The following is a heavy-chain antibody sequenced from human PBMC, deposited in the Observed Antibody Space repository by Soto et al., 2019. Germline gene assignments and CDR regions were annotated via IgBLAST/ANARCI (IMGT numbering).Heavy chain of an antibody. CDR2: IIPIIGII. Sequence: SVKVSCKASGGTFSTYTITWVRQAPGQGLEWMGRIIPIIGIINYAQKFQGRVAISADKFTGTAYMELTRLRSDDTAVYYCAGDPDSHYNDSHASSYPWGQGTLVTVSS. CDR3: AGDPDSHYNDSHASSYP. V-gene: IGHV1-69*04. D-gene: IGHD3-22*01. CDR1: GGTFSTYT. J-gene: IGHJ5*02.